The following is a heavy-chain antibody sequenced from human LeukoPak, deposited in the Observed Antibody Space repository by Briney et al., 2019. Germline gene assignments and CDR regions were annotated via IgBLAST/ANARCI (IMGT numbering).Heavy chain of an antibody. V-gene: IGHV4-34*01. J-gene: IGHJ6*02. CDR2: INHSGST. D-gene: IGHD3-22*01. Sequence: SETLSLTCAVYGGSFSGYYWSWIRQPPGKGLEWIGEINHSGSTNYNPSLKSRVTISVDTSKNQFSLKLSSVTAADTAVYYCARDCRGSGYSGYYSYYGMDVWGQGTTVTVSS. CDR3: ARDCRGSGYSGYYSYYGMDV. CDR1: GGSFSGYY.